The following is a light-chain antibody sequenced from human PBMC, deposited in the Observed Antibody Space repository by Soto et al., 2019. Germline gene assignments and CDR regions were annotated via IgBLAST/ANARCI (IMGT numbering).Light chain of an antibody. CDR3: QQYGSSRT. J-gene: IGKJ3*01. V-gene: IGKV3-20*01. CDR2: VAS. Sequence: EIVLTQSPGTLSLSPGERATLSCRPSQSVSSNYLAWYQQKPGQAPRLLIYVASSRATGIPDRFSGSGSGTDFTLTISRLEPEDFAVYYCQQYGSSRTFGPGTKVDIK. CDR1: QSVSSNY.